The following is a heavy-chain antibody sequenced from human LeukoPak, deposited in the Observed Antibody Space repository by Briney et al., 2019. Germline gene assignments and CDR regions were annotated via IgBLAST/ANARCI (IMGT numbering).Heavy chain of an antibody. CDR3: ARYCSSTSCYGRYFDY. CDR2: IYTSGST. V-gene: IGHV4-4*07. CDR1: GGSISSYY. J-gene: IGHJ4*02. Sequence: SETLSLTCTVSGGSISSYYWSWIRQPAGKGLEWIGRIYTSGSTNYNPSLKSRVTMSVDTSKNQFSLKLSSVTAADTAVYYCARYCSSTSCYGRYFDYWGQGTLVTVSS. D-gene: IGHD2-2*01.